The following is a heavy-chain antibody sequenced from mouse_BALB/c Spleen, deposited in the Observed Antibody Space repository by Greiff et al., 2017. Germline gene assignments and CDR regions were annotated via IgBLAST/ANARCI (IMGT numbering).Heavy chain of an antibody. CDR3: ARLTTARGFDV. J-gene: IGHJ1*01. D-gene: IGHD1-2*01. V-gene: IGHV5-6*02. Sequence: DVMLVESGGDLVKPGGSLKLSCAASGFTFSSYGMSWVRQTPDKRLEWVATISSGGSYTYYPDSVKGRFTISRDNAKNTLYLQMSSLKSEDTAMYYCARLTTARGFDVWGAGTTVTVSS. CDR2: ISSGGSYT. CDR1: GFTFSSYG.